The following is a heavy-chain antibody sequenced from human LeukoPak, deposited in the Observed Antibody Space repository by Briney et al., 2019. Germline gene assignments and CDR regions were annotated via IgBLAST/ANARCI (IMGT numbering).Heavy chain of an antibody. CDR2: IIHSGRT. CDR3: ARAVGGDGSGSL. J-gene: IGHJ4*02. Sequence: SETLSLTCTVSGGSITSSSYYWGWIRQPPGKGLEWIGEIIHSGRTNYNPSLKSRVTISVDTSKNQFSLKLSSVTAADTAVYYCARAVGGDGSGSLWGPGTLVTVSS. V-gene: IGHV4-39*07. CDR1: GGSITSSSYY. D-gene: IGHD3-10*01.